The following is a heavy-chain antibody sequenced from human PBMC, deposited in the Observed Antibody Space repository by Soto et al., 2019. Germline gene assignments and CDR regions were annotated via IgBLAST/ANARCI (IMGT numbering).Heavy chain of an antibody. Sequence: QVTLKESGPVLVKPTETLTLTCTVSGFSLSNARMGVSWIRQPPGKALEWLAHLFSNDEKSYSTSLKSTLTISKDTSKSQVVLTMTNMDPVDTATYYCARHGRGVGARPLDYWGQGTLVTVSS. CDR1: GFSLSNARMG. J-gene: IGHJ4*02. CDR3: ARHGRGVGARPLDY. V-gene: IGHV2-26*01. D-gene: IGHD1-26*01. CDR2: LFSNDEK.